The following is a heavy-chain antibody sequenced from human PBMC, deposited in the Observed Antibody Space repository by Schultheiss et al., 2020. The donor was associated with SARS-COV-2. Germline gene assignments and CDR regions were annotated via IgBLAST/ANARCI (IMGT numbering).Heavy chain of an antibody. CDR2: IYYSGST. CDR1: GGSFSGYY. CDR3: AREGMNDYSNYYYGMDV. Sequence: SETLSLTCAVYGGSFSGYYWSWIRQPPGKGLEWIGYIYYSGSTNYNPSLKSRVTISVDTSKNQFSLKLSSVTAADTAVYYCAREGMNDYSNYYYGMDVWGQGTTVTVSS. V-gene: IGHV4-59*12. J-gene: IGHJ6*02. D-gene: IGHD4-11*01.